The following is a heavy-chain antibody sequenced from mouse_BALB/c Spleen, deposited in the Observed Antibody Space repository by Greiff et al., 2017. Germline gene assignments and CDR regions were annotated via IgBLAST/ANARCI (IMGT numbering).Heavy chain of an antibody. CDR1: GFNIKDTY. CDR3: AVDSSGSSYAMDY. CDR2: IDPANGNT. J-gene: IGHJ4*01. Sequence: VQLQQSGAELVKPGASVKLSCTASGFNIKDTYMHWVKQRPEQGLEWIGRIDPANGNTKYDPKFQGKATITADTSSNTAYLQLSSLTSEDTAVYYCAVDSSGSSYAMDYWGQGTSVTVSS. V-gene: IGHV14-3*02. D-gene: IGHD3-2*01.